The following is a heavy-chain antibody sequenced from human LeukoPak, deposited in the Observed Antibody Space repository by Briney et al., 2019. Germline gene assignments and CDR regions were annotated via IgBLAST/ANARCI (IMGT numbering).Heavy chain of an antibody. J-gene: IGHJ4*02. CDR1: GFTVSSNY. CDR3: ARTHYYDSSGLDY. Sequence: GGSLRLSCAASGFTVSSNYMSWVRQAPGKGLEWVSVIYSGGSTYYADSVKGRFTISRGNSKNTLYLQMNSLRAEDTAVYYCARTHYYDSSGLDYWGQGTLVTVSS. V-gene: IGHV3-53*01. D-gene: IGHD3-22*01. CDR2: IYSGGST.